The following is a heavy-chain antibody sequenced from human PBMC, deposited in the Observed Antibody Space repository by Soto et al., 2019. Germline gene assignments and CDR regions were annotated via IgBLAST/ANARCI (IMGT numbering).Heavy chain of an antibody. CDR1: GFTFSSYS. D-gene: IGHD2-21*02. J-gene: IGHJ4*02. V-gene: IGHV3-48*02. Sequence: EVQLVESGGGLVQPGGSLRLSCAASGFTFSSYSMNWVRQAPGKGLEWVSYISSSSSTIYYADSVKGRFTISRDNAKNSLYLQMNSLRDEDTAVYYCAKTAYCGGDCYFPDYWGQGTLVTASS. CDR3: AKTAYCGGDCYFPDY. CDR2: ISSSSSTI.